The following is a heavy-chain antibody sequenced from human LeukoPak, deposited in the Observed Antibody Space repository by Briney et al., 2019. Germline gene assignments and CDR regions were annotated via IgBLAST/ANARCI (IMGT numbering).Heavy chain of an antibody. Sequence: GGSLRLSCAASGFTFSGYAMAWVRQAPGKGLEWVATISDSGDLTYYADSVKGRLTVSRDNSKSTLSLQINTLRDEDTATYYCATDYEEGYFFNWGQGGLVTVSS. J-gene: IGHJ4*02. CDR3: ATDYEEGYFFN. CDR1: GFTFSGYA. CDR2: ISDSGDLT. V-gene: IGHV3-23*01. D-gene: IGHD3-3*01.